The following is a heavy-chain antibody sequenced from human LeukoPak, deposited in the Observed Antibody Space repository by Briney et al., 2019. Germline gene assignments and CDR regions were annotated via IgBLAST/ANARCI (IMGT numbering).Heavy chain of an antibody. CDR2: INPNSGGT. D-gene: IGHD6-19*01. Sequence: ASVKVSCKASGYTFTGYYMHWVRQAPGQGLEWMGWINPNSGGTNYAQKFQGRVTMTRDTSISTAYMELSRLRSDDTAVYYCARDLVGIAVAGTVNWFDPWGQGTLVTVSS. V-gene: IGHV1-2*02. CDR3: ARDLVGIAVAGTVNWFDP. CDR1: GYTFTGYY. J-gene: IGHJ5*02.